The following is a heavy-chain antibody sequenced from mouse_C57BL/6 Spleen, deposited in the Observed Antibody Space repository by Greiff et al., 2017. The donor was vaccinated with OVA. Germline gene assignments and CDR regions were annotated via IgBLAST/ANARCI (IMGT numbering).Heavy chain of an antibody. CDR2: ISSGSSTI. CDR3: ASDDYDYFDY. V-gene: IGHV5-17*01. Sequence: EVKVVESGGGLVKPGGSLKLSCAASGFTFSDYGMHWVRQAPEKGLEWVAYISSGSSTIYYADTVKGRFTISRDNAKNTLFLQMTSLRSEDTAMYYCASDDYDYFDYWGQGTTLTVSS. CDR1: GFTFSDYG. J-gene: IGHJ2*01. D-gene: IGHD2-4*01.